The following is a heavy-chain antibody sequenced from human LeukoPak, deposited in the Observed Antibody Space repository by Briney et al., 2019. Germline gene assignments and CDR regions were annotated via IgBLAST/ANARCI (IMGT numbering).Heavy chain of an antibody. D-gene: IGHD3-9*01. V-gene: IGHV3-23*01. CDR1: GFTFSSYA. J-gene: IGHJ4*02. Sequence: GGSLRLSCAASGFTFSSYAMSWVRQAPGKGLEWVSAISGSGGSTHYADSVKGRFTISRDNSKNTLYLQMNSLRAEDTAVYYCAKAVVLRYFDWLLHHFDYWGQGTLVTVSS. CDR3: AKAVVLRYFDWLLHHFDY. CDR2: ISGSGGST.